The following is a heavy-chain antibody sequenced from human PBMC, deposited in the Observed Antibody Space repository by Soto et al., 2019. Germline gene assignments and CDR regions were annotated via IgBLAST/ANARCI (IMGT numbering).Heavy chain of an antibody. Sequence: ASVKVSCKVSGYTLTELSMHWVRQAPGKGLEWMGGFDPEDGETIYAQKFQGRVTMTEDTSTDTAYMELSSLRSEDTAVYYCATDYSGYSSGWYFLDGMDVWGQGTTVTVSS. CDR2: FDPEDGET. CDR3: ATDYSGYSSGWYFLDGMDV. D-gene: IGHD6-19*01. J-gene: IGHJ6*02. V-gene: IGHV1-24*01. CDR1: GYTLTELS.